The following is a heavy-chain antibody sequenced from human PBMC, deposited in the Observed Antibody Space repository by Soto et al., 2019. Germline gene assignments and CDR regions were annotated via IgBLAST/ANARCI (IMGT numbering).Heavy chain of an antibody. V-gene: IGHV4-59*01. Sequence: PSETLSRTCTVSCDTSTSYYWGCIRQAPGKGLEWIVHIHNSGTSTHKPSLNSRVTVSIDMYKKQFSLKLTSLTSADTAVYYCARDFYDSVGSTWFDSWSQGTLVTVS. CDR2: IHNSGTS. D-gene: IGHD3-22*01. J-gene: IGHJ5*01. CDR1: CDTSTSYY. CDR3: ARDFYDSVGSTWFDS.